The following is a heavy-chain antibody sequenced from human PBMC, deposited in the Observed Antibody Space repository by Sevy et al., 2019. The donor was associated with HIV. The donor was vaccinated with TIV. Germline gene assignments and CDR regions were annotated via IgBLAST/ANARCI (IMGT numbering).Heavy chain of an antibody. V-gene: IGHV4-34*01. CDR2: INYAGST. Sequence: SETLSLTCAVYGGSFSGYYWSWIRQPPGKGLEWIGQINYAGSTNYNPTLKSRLSILVDTSKNQFSLRLTSVTAADTAVYYCARDTPFAHEGDGSGYYCHWSEGTLVTVSS. CDR1: GGSFSGYY. D-gene: IGHD3-22*01. CDR3: ARDTPFAHEGDGSGYYCH. J-gene: IGHJ4*02.